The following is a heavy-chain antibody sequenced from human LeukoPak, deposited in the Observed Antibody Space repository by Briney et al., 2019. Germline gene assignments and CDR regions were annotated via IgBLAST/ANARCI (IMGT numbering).Heavy chain of an antibody. CDR3: ARGTINYFDY. J-gene: IGHJ4*02. Sequence: GGSLRLSCVASGFTFSSSTMNWVRQAPGKGLEWVSSISSSNNIYYTDSVKGRFTISRDNAKNSLYLQMNSLRAEDTAVYYCARGTINYFDYWGQGTLVTVSS. D-gene: IGHD4/OR15-4a*01. CDR1: GFTFSSST. V-gene: IGHV3-69-1*01. CDR2: ISSSNNI.